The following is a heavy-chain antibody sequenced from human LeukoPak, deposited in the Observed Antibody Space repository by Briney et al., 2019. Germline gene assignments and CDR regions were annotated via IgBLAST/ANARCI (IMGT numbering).Heavy chain of an antibody. CDR3: ARDPAYDIIGYFDY. J-gene: IGHJ4*02. CDR1: GGSISSYY. V-gene: IGHV4-59*01. Sequence: PSETLSLTCTVSGGSISSYYWSWIRQPPGKGLEWIGYIYYSGSTNYNPSLKSRVTISVDTSKNQFSLKLSSVTAADTAVYYCARDPAYDIIGYFDYWGQGTLVTVSS. D-gene: IGHD3-9*01. CDR2: IYYSGST.